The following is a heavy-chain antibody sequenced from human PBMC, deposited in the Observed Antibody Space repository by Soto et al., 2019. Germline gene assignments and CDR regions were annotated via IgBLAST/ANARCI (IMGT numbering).Heavy chain of an antibody. J-gene: IGHJ6*02. CDR3: ESGNFYYYFGMDV. CDR2: FYSSGSS. D-gene: IGHD1-7*01. Sequence: AXGTLYLTCTVSGGSISSSRLYWGWIRQPPGKGLEWIGSFYSSGSSYYNPSLKRRVTISVDTSKNQFSLKLGSVTAADTAVYYCESGNFYYYFGMDVWGQGTTVTVSS. CDR1: GGSISSSRLY. V-gene: IGHV4-39*01.